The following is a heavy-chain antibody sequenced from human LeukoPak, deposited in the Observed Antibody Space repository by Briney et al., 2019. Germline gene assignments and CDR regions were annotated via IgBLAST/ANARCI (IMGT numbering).Heavy chain of an antibody. CDR2: INPNSGGT. Sequence: GASVKVSCKASGYTFTSYGISWVRQAPGQGLEWMGWINPNSGGTNYAQKFQGWVTMTRDTSISTAYMELSRLRSDDTAVYYCARDLGAEWLVFDYWGQGTLVTVSS. J-gene: IGHJ4*02. V-gene: IGHV1-2*04. D-gene: IGHD6-19*01. CDR3: ARDLGAEWLVFDY. CDR1: GYTFTSYG.